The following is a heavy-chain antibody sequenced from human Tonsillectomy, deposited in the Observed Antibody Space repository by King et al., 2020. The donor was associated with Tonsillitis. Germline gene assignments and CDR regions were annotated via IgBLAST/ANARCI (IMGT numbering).Heavy chain of an antibody. J-gene: IGHJ5*02. CDR2: ISYDGSNK. CDR3: ARDWYCSGGSCYSSWFDP. Sequence: VQLVESGGGVVQPGRSLRLFCAASGFPFSSYAMHWVRQAPGKGLKWVAFISYDGSNKYYADCGKGRFTISRDNSKNTLYLQMNSLRAEDTAVYYCARDWYCSGGSCYSSWFDPWGQGTLVTVSS. D-gene: IGHD2-15*01. V-gene: IGHV3-30*01. CDR1: GFPFSSYA.